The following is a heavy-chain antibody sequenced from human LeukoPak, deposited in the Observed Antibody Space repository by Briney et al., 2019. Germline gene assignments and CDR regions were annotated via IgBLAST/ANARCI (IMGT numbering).Heavy chain of an antibody. CDR1: GYTFTIYY. V-gene: IGHV1-46*01. J-gene: IGHJ4*02. CDR2: IIPSGGLT. D-gene: IGHD5-18*01. CDR3: ARSMRGYSYGVFDY. Sequence: ASVKVSCKASGYTFTIYYMHWVRQAPGQGLEWMGIIIPSGGLTSYGQMFQDRVTMTRDMSTSTVYMELSSLRSEDTAVYYCARSMRGYSYGVFDYWGQGTLVTVSS.